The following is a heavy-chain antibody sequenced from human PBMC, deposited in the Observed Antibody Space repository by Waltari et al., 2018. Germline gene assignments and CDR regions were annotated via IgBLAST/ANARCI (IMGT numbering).Heavy chain of an antibody. CDR2: ISKEGSNK. CDR3: AKRWGGYSYGTPFDY. V-gene: IGHV3-30*18. D-gene: IGHD5-18*01. Sequence: QVQLVESGGGVVQPGRSLRLSCAASGFTFSSYGMHWVRQAPGKGLEWVAVISKEGSNKYYADSVKGRFTISRDNSKNTLYLQMNSLRAEDTAVYYCAKRWGGYSYGTPFDYWGQGTLVTVSS. J-gene: IGHJ4*02. CDR1: GFTFSSYG.